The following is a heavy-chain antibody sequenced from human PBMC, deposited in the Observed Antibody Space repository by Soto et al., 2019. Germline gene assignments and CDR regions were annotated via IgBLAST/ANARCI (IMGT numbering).Heavy chain of an antibody. CDR2: ISYDGSNK. CDR3: ARDGSRVRGVRYYYGMDV. Sequence: QVQLVESGGGVVQPGRSLRLSCAASGFTFSSYAMHWVRQAPGKGLEWVAVISYDGSNKYYADSVKGRFTISRDNXKXTXXLQMNSLRAEDTAVYYCARDGSRVRGVRYYYGMDVWGQGTTVTVSS. D-gene: IGHD3-10*01. J-gene: IGHJ6*02. V-gene: IGHV3-30-3*01. CDR1: GFTFSSYA.